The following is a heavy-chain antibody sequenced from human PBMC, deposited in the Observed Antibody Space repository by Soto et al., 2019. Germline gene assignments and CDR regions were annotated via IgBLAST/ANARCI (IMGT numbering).Heavy chain of an antibody. CDR1: GGTFNTHT. Sequence: QVQLVQSGAEVKKPGSSVKVSCTASGGTFNTHTFSWLRQAPGHGPEWMGRIIPMLGMSNFALKFQGRVTINADKSTSTVYTVLTSLKSEDTGVYYCATNYGSGSTHFDSWGQGTLVLVSS. J-gene: IGHJ4*02. V-gene: IGHV1-69*02. CDR3: ATNYGSGSTHFDS. D-gene: IGHD3-10*01. CDR2: IIPMLGMS.